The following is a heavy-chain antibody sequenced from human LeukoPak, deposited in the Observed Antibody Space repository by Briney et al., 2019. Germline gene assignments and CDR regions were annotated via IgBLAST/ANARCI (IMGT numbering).Heavy chain of an antibody. Sequence: GASVKVSCKASGYTFTSYAMNWVRQAPGQGPEWMGWINTNTGNPTYAQGFTGRFVFSLDTSVSTAYLQISSLKAEDTAVYYCARPQIPYDFWSGYFSAEYFQHWGQGTLVTVSS. CDR3: ARPQIPYDFWSGYFSAEYFQH. V-gene: IGHV7-4-1*02. J-gene: IGHJ1*01. CDR1: GYTFTSYA. D-gene: IGHD3-3*01. CDR2: INTNTGNP.